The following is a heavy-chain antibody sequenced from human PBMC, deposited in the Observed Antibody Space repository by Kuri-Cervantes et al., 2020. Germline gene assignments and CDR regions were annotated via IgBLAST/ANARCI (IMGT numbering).Heavy chain of an antibody. J-gene: IGHJ4*01. CDR3: ARASGGGYNGHFDY. Sequence: SVKVSCKASGYTFSKFGVSWVLQAPGQGLEWMGGIIPTVGTGDKAQKFRGRFTISTDGATSTVVMELSSLTFEATALYYCARASGGGYNGHFDYWGQGTLVTVSS. D-gene: IGHD5-24*01. CDR2: IIPTVGTG. CDR1: GYTFSKFG. V-gene: IGHV1-69*05.